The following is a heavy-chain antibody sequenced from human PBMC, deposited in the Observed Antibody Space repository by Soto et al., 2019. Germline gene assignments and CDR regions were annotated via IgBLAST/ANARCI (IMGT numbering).Heavy chain of an antibody. J-gene: IGHJ3*01. CDR3: GRDGSGGIIYS. D-gene: IGHD2-15*01. V-gene: IGHV1-18*01. Sequence: QVQLVQSGAEVKKPGASVKVSCKTSGYTFTGYGINWVRQAPGHGLEWMGWTSVFNGNTKYGQNIQDRVIMTTDTSTSTAYMELRSLRSDDTAVYFCGRDGSGGIIYSWGQGTMLIVSS. CDR1: GYTFTGYG. CDR2: TSVFNGNT.